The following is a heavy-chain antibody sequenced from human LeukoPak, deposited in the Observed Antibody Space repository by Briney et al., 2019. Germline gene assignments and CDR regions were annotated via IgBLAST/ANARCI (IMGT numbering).Heavy chain of an antibody. CDR1: GYTFTNYA. D-gene: IGHD1-1*01. CDR3: ARSNWEDLVHDAFDI. J-gene: IGHJ3*02. V-gene: IGHV7-4-1*02. CDR2: INTNTGNP. Sequence: ASVKVSCKASGYTFTNYAMNWVRQAPGQGLAWMGWINTNTGNPTYAQGFTGRFVFSLDASVSTAYLQISNLKAEDTAVYYCARSNWEDLVHDAFDIWGQGTMVTVSS.